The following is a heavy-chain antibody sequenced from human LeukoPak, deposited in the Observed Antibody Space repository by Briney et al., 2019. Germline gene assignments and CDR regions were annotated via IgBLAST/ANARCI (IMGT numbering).Heavy chain of an antibody. CDR2: IYTSGST. J-gene: IGHJ4*02. D-gene: IGHD3-10*01. Sequence: SETLSLTCTVSGGSISSYYWSWIRQPAGKGLEWIGRIYTSGSTNYNPSLKRRVTMSVDTSKNQFSLKLSSVPAADTAVYYCARVDTMVRGVDYWGQGTLVTVSS. V-gene: IGHV4-4*07. CDR1: GGSISSYY. CDR3: ARVDTMVRGVDY.